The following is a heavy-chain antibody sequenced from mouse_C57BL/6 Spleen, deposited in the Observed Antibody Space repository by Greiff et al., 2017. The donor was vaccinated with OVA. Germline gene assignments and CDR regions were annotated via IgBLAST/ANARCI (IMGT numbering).Heavy chain of an antibody. J-gene: IGHJ3*01. D-gene: IGHD1-1*01. CDR1: GFNIKDDY. CDR2: IDPENGDT. CDR3: NYYYGSSPWFAY. Sequence: EVKLMESGAELVRPGASVKLSCTASGFNIKDDYMHWVKQRPEQGLEWIGWIDPENGDTEYASKFQGKATITADTSSNTAYLQLSSLTSEDTAVYYCNYYYGSSPWFAYWGQGTLVTVSA. V-gene: IGHV14-4*01.